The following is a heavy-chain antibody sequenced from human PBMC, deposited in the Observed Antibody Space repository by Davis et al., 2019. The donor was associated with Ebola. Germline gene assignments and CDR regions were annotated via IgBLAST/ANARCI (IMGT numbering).Heavy chain of an antibody. V-gene: IGHV4-39*07. J-gene: IGHJ6*02. CDR2: INHSGST. CDR3: ARDRDPPLYGMDV. CDR1: GGSISSRSYY. Sequence: PSETLSLTCTVSGGSISSRSYYWAWIRQPPGKGLEWIGEINHSGSTNYNPSLKSRVTISVDRSKNQFSLKLSSVTAADTAVYYCARDRDPPLYGMDVWGQGTTVTVSS.